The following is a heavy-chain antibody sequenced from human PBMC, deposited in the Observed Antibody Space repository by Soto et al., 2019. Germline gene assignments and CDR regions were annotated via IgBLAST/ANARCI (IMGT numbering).Heavy chain of an antibody. V-gene: IGHV4-31*03. CDR1: GGSISSGGYY. CDR3: ARTNLADTAMVTSYYFDY. Sequence: SETLSLTCTVSGGSISSGGYYWSWIRQHPGKGLEWIGYIYYSGSTYYNPSLKSRVTISVDTSKNQFSLKLSSVTAADTAVYYCARTNLADTAMVTSYYFDYWGQGTLVT. D-gene: IGHD5-18*01. CDR2: IYYSGST. J-gene: IGHJ4*02.